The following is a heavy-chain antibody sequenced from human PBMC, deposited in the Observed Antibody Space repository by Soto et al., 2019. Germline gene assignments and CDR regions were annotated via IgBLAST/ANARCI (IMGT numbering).Heavy chain of an antibody. J-gene: IGHJ6*03. CDR2: IGGSGGST. CDR1: GFTFSSYA. D-gene: IGHD5-12*01. CDR3: AKGGPYYYYYMDV. V-gene: IGHV3-23*01. Sequence: EVQLLESGGGLVQPGGSLRLSCAASGFTFSSYAMSWVRQAPGKGLEWVSAIGGSGGSTYYAESVKGRFTISRDNSKNTLYLQMNSLRAEDTAVYYCAKGGPYYYYYMDVWGKGTTVTVSS.